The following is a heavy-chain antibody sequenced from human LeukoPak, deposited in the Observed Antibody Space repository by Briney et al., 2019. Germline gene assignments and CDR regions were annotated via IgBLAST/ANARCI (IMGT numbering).Heavy chain of an antibody. Sequence: GGSLRLSCAASGFTFSSYWMSWVRQAPGKGLEWVANIKQDGSEKYYVDSVKGRFTISRDNAKNSLYLQMNSLRAEDTAVYYCARDRVVASWSAFDIWGQGTMVTVSS. CDR3: ARDRVVASWSAFDI. D-gene: IGHD2-15*01. J-gene: IGHJ3*02. V-gene: IGHV3-7*01. CDR2: IKQDGSEK. CDR1: GFTFSSYW.